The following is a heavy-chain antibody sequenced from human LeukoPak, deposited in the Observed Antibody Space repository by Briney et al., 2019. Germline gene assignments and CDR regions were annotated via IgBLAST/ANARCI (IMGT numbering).Heavy chain of an antibody. CDR3: AAVRRDGYMN. D-gene: IGHD5-12*01. V-gene: IGHV1-58*02. CDR1: GFTFTSSA. CDR2: IVVGGGNT. Sequence: SVKASCKASGFTFTSSAMQWVRQARGQRLEWIGWIVVGGGNTNYAQKFQERVTITRDMSTSTAYMELSSLRSEDTAVYYCAAVRRDGYMNWGQGTLVTVSS. J-gene: IGHJ4*02.